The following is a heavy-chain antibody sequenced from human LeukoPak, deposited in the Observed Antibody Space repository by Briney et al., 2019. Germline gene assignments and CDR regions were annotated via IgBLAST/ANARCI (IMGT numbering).Heavy chain of an antibody. CDR1: GFLYRFCYR. V-gene: IGHV3-48*03. Sequence: GGSLSLPCTVSGFLYRFCYRVFAMYWVRQAPGKGLEWVSYISSSVSTSYYADSVKGRFTMSRDNAQNTLHLQMNSLRAGDTAVYYCATMIVGTPFDYWGQGTLVTVSS. CDR2: ISSSVSTS. CDR3: ATMIVGTPFDY. D-gene: IGHD5-12*01. J-gene: IGHJ4*02.